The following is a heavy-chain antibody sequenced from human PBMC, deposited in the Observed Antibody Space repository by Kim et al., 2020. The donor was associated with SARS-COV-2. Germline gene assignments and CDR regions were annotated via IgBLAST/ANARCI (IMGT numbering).Heavy chain of an antibody. D-gene: IGHD6-13*01. Sequence: ASVKVSCKASGYTFTRYGMNWVRQAPGQGLEWMGWINTNTGNPTYAQGFTGRFVFSLDTSVSTAYLQISSLKAEDTAVYYCARDPPGIAAFWFDPWGQGTLVTVSS. CDR2: INTNTGNP. CDR3: ARDPPGIAAFWFDP. J-gene: IGHJ5*02. CDR1: GYTFTRYG. V-gene: IGHV7-4-1*02.